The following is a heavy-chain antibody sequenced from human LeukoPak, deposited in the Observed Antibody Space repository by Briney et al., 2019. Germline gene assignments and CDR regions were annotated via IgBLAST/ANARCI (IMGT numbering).Heavy chain of an antibody. CDR2: INWNGGDT. V-gene: IGHV3-20*04. CDR3: ARDGRTGWYSDY. J-gene: IGHJ4*02. D-gene: IGHD6-19*01. CDR1: GFTSDDYG. Sequence: GGSLRLSCAASGFTSDDYGMSWVRQAPGKGLEWVSGINWNGGDTGYADSVKGRFTISRDNAKNSLYLQMNSLRAEDTALYYCARDGRTGWYSDYWGQGTLVTVSS.